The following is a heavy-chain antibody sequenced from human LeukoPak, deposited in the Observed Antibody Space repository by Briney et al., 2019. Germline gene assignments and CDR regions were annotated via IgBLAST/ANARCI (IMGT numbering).Heavy chain of an antibody. CDR2: ISLNGGRT. J-gene: IGHJ6*03. D-gene: IGHD3-3*01. CDR3: ATGGGWETSYGVVTHIDV. Sequence: PGGSLRLSCATSVFTFEVYGMSGVRRAPGRGLEWVSGISLNGGRTGYADSMKGRFTTSRDNAKNTLYLQMNSLRVEDTAVYCWATGGGWETSYGVVTHIDVWGKGTMVTVSS. V-gene: IGHV3-20*04. CDR1: VFTFEVYG.